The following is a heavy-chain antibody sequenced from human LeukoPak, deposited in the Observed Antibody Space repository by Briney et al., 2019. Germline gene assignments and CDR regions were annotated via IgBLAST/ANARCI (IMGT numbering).Heavy chain of an antibody. V-gene: IGHV3-53*01. CDR3: ARETGTYYFDY. CDR1: GFTFSSYA. J-gene: IGHJ4*02. Sequence: GGSLRLSCAASGFTFSSYAMSWVRQAPGKGLEWVSVIYSGGDTYYADSVKGRFTISRDNSKNTLYLQMNSLRAEDSAVYYCARETGTYYFDYRGQGTLVTVSS. CDR2: IYSGGDT. D-gene: IGHD1-1*01.